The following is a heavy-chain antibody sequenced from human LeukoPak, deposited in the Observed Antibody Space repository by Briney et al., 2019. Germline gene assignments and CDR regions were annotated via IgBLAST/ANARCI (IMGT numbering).Heavy chain of an antibody. V-gene: IGHV4-30-2*01. CDR3: ATSYSEAYFDY. D-gene: IGHD2-15*01. CDR1: GGSISSGGYS. J-gene: IGHJ4*02. CDR2: IYHSGST. Sequence: SETLSLTCAVSGGSISSGGYSWSWIRQPPGKGLEWIGYIYHSGSTYYNPSLKSRVTISVDRSKNQFSLKLSSVTAADTAVYYCATSYSEAYFDYWGQGTLVTVSS.